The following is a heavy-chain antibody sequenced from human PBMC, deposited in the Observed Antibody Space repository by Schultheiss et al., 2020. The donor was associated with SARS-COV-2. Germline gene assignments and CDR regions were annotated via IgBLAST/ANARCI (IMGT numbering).Heavy chain of an antibody. D-gene: IGHD1-26*01. CDR1: GGSISSGGYY. CDR2: IYYSGST. V-gene: IGHV4-61*08. CDR3: AREGVGTLAVFDY. J-gene: IGHJ4*02. Sequence: SETLSLTCTVSGGSISSGGYYWSWIRQPPGKGLEWIGYIYYSGSTYYNPSLKSRVTISVDKSKNQFSLKLSSVTAADTAVYYCAREGVGTLAVFDYWGQGTLVTVSS.